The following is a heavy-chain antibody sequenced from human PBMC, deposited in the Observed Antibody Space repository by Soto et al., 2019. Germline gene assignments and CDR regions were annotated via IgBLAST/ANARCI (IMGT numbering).Heavy chain of an antibody. V-gene: IGHV3-7*03. D-gene: IGHD2-21*02. Sequence: PXGSLRLSCAASGFSFSDYWMTRVRQAPGKGLEWVANIKQDGSEKFYEASVKGRFTISRDNAKNSLYLQLNGLRPDDTAVYYCAKDGGSDSYYFDFWGQGTLVTVSS. J-gene: IGHJ4*02. CDR1: GFSFSDYW. CDR2: IKQDGSEK. CDR3: AKDGGSDSYYFDF.